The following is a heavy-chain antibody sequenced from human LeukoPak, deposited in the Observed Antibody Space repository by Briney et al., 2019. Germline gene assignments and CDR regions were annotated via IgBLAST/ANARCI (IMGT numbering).Heavy chain of an antibody. Sequence: ASVTVSFKASGYTFTIYYMHWVRQAPGQGLERMGIINPSDGSTDYAQKFQGRVTITRDMSTRTVYMELSSLRSEDTAVYYCARTGIPSAFDIWGQGTMVTVSS. CDR1: GYTFTIYY. V-gene: IGHV1-46*01. J-gene: IGHJ3*02. CDR3: ARTGIPSAFDI. CDR2: INPSDGST.